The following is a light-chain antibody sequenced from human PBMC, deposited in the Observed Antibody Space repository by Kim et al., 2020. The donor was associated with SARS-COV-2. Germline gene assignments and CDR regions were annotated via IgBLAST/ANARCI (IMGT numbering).Light chain of an antibody. CDR2: VNSDGTY. CDR3: QTWGTGIIV. Sequence: QLVLTQSPSASASLGASVKLTCTLSSGHSTNAIAWHQQQPEKGPRFLMKVNSDGTYSKGDGIPDRFSGSNSGAERYLIISNLQSEDEADYYCQTWGTGIIVFGGGTQLTVL. CDR1: SGHSTNA. J-gene: IGLJ2*01. V-gene: IGLV4-69*01.